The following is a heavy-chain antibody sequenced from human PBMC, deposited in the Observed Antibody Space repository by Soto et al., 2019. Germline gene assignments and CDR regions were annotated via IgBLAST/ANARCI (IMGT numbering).Heavy chain of an antibody. J-gene: IGHJ3*02. CDR1: GGNFSSYA. D-gene: IGHD3-22*01. V-gene: IGHV1-69*06. CDR3: ARGARPRGYTGDAFDI. CDR2: IIPIFGTA. Sequence: QLQLVQSAAEVKKPGSSVKVSCKASGGNFSSYAISWVRQAPGQGLEWMGGIIPIFGTANYAQKFQGRVTITADKSTSKAYMELSSLRSEDTAVYYCARGARPRGYTGDAFDIWGQGTMVTVSS.